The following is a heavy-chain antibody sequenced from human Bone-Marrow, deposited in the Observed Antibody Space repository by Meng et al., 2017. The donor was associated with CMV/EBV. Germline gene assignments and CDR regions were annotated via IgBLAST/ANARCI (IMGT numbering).Heavy chain of an antibody. CDR3: ARDLYDPGAFDI. V-gene: IGHV3-20*04. D-gene: IGHD2/OR15-2a*01. Sequence: GASLKISCAASGFTFDDYGMSWVRQAPGKGLEWVSGINWNGGSTGYADSVKGRFTISRDNSKNTLYLQMNSLRAEDTAVYYCARDLYDPGAFDIWGQGTIVTVSS. CDR2: INWNGGST. J-gene: IGHJ3*02. CDR1: GFTFDDYG.